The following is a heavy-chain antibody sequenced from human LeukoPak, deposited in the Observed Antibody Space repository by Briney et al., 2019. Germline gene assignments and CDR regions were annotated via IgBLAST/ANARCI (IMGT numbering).Heavy chain of an antibody. CDR3: ARWYSGSYDY. CDR1: GFTFSSYA. V-gene: IGHV3-64*01. D-gene: IGHD1-26*01. Sequence: GGSLRLSCAASGFTFSSYAMHWVRQAPGKGLEYVSAISSNGGSTYYANSVKGRFTISRDNSKNTLYLQMGSLRAEDTAVYYCARWYSGSYDYWGQGTLVTVSS. J-gene: IGHJ4*02. CDR2: ISSNGGST.